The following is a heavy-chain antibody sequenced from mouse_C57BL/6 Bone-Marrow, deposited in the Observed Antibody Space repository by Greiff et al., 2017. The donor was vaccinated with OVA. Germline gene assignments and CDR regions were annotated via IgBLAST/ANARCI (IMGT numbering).Heavy chain of an antibody. CDR2: IDPSDSYT. J-gene: IGHJ1*03. D-gene: IGHD2-1*01. Sequence: QVQLQQPGAELVMPGASVKLSCKASGYTFTSYWMHWVKQRPGQGLEWIGEIDPSDSYTNYNQKFKGKSTLTVDKSSSTAYMQLSSLTSEDSAVYYCARPDLYGNYDSYCYFDVWGTGTTVTVSS. CDR3: ARPDLYGNYDSYCYFDV. CDR1: GYTFTSYW. V-gene: IGHV1-69*01.